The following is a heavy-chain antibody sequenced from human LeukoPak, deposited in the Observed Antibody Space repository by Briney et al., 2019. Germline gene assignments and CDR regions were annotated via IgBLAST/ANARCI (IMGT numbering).Heavy chain of an antibody. V-gene: IGHV3-66*01. J-gene: IGHJ4*02. CDR2: IHRGETT. CDR1: GFTGSNNY. CDR3: ARDYYGSGSYQFDY. Sequence: GVSLRLSCAASGFTGSNNYRNWVRQSPGRGLEWVSAIHRGETTHYADSVKGRFTISRDNSKNTLYLQMNDLRAEDTAVYYCARDYYGSGSYQFDYWGQGNLVTVSS. D-gene: IGHD3-10*01.